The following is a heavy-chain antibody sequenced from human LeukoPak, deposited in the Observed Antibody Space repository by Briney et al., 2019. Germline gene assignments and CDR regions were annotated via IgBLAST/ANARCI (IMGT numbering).Heavy chain of an antibody. D-gene: IGHD5-24*01. CDR3: ARGGDGSSPIFDS. Sequence: SETLSLTCTVSGGSISSSSYYWGWIREPPGKGLEWIGSIYYSGSTYYNPSLKSRVTISVDTYKNQFSLKLSSVTAADTAVYYCARGGDGSSPIFDSGGQGTLVTVSS. J-gene: IGHJ4*02. CDR2: IYYSGST. V-gene: IGHV4-39*01. CDR1: GGSISSSSYY.